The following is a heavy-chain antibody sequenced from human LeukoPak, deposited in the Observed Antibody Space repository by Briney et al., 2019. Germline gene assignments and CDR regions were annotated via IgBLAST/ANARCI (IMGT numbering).Heavy chain of an antibody. D-gene: IGHD4-17*01. CDR1: GFSLSTSGVG. V-gene: IGHV2-5*02. Sequence: ESGPTLVKPTQTLTLTCTFSGFSLSTSGVGVGWIRQPPGKALEWLALIYWDDDKRYSPSLKSRLTITKDTSKNQVVLTMTNMDPVDTATYYCAHRFLSPGDYNTGYYFDYWGQGTLVTVSS. J-gene: IGHJ4*02. CDR3: AHRFLSPGDYNTGYYFDY. CDR2: IYWDDDK.